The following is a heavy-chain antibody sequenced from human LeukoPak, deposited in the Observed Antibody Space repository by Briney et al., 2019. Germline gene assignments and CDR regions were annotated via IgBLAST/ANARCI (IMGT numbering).Heavy chain of an antibody. V-gene: IGHV4-39*01. D-gene: IGHD3-10*01. CDR2: IYYSGST. CDR3: AGLWFGELLDNWFDP. J-gene: IGHJ5*02. Sequence: SETLSLLCTVSGGSISSSSYYWGWIRQPPGKGLEWIGSIYYSGSTYYNPSLKSRVTISVDTSKNQFSLKLSSVTAADTAVYYCAGLWFGELLDNWFDPWGQGTLDTVSS. CDR1: GGSISSSSYY.